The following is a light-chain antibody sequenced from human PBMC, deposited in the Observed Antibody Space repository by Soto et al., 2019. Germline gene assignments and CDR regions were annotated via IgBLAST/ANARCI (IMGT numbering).Light chain of an antibody. CDR2: DVS. CDR1: RSDVGGSNY. J-gene: IGLJ1*01. V-gene: IGLV2-11*01. CDR3: CLYADTNNFV. Sequence: QSALTQPRSVSGSPGQSVTISCAGARSDVGGSNYVSWYQQRPGKAPKVMIYDVSERPSGVPDRFSGSKSGNTASLTISGLQADDEADYYCCLYADTNNFVFGSGTKLTVL.